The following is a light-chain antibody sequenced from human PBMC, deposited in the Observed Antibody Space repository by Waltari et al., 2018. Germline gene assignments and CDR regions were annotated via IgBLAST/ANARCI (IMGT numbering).Light chain of an antibody. CDR3: QQYVGWPPTLT. V-gene: IGKV3-15*01. Sequence: EIVMTQSPATLSVSPGERASLSCRASQSVSSNLAWYQQKPGQAPRLLISGSSTSATGIPVRFSGSGSGTEFTLTISSLQSEDFAVYYCQQYVGWPPTLTFGGGTKVEIK. CDR2: GSS. CDR1: QSVSSN. J-gene: IGKJ4*01.